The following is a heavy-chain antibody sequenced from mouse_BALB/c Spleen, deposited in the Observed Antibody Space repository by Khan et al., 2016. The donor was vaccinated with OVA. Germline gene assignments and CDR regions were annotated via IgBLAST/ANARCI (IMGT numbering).Heavy chain of an antibody. Sequence: QVQLKQSGPELVRPGVSVKISCKGSGYTFTDFAMHWVKQSHAKSLEWIGVISTHYGNIDYNQKFKDKATMTVDKSSNTAYREGARFTSEDADVDYSARGGGNDRLAYWGQGTLVTVSA. D-gene: IGHD2-2*01. CDR1: GYTFTDFA. CDR2: ISTHYGNI. J-gene: IGHJ3*01. CDR3: ARGGGNDRLAY. V-gene: IGHV1S137*01.